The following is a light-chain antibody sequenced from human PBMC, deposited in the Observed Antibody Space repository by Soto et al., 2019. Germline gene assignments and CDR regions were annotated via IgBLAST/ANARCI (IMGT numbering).Light chain of an antibody. V-gene: IGLV1-44*01. CDR1: SSSIGSNS. J-gene: IGLJ1*01. Sequence: QSVLTQPPSASGTPGQRVTISCSGSSSSIGSNSVNWYQQLPRTAPKVLIYTNNQRPSGVPDRFSRSKSGTSASLAISGLQSEDEADYYCAAWDGSLNVDVFGTGSKVTVL. CDR2: TNN. CDR3: AAWDGSLNVDV.